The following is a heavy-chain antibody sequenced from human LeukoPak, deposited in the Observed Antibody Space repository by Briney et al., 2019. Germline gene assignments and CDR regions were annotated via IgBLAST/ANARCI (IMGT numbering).Heavy chain of an antibody. J-gene: IGHJ4*02. Sequence: GGSLRLSCAASGFTFSNAWMSWVRQAPGKGLEWVGRIKSKTDGGTTDYAAPVKGRFTISRDDSKNTLYLQMNSLRAEDTAVYYCAKVLQWLGYFDYWGQGTLVTVSS. CDR1: GFTFSNAW. V-gene: IGHV3-15*01. CDR3: AKVLQWLGYFDY. CDR2: IKSKTDGGTT. D-gene: IGHD6-19*01.